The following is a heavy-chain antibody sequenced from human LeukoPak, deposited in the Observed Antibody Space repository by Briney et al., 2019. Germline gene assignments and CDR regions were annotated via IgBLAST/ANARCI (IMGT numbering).Heavy chain of an antibody. CDR1: GFSFSSYW. D-gene: IGHD3-22*01. CDR3: RVVITDFDY. J-gene: IGHJ4*02. V-gene: IGHV3-33*08. CDR2: ISYDGSNK. Sequence: TGGSLRLSCVGSGFSFSSYWMSWVRQAPGKGLEWVAVISYDGSNKYYADSVKGRFTISRDNSKNTLYLQMNSLRAEDTAVYYCRVVITDFDYWGQGTLVTVSS.